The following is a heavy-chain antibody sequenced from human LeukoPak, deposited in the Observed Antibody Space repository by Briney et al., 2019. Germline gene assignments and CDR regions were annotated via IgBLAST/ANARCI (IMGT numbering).Heavy chain of an antibody. CDR1: GGSISSYY. D-gene: IGHD2-2*01. CDR2: IYYSGST. J-gene: IGHJ5*02. CDR3: ARGQSDIVVVPAAVVWFDP. Sequence: SETLSLTCTVSGGSISSYYWSWLRQPPGKGLEWIGYIYYSGSTNYNPSLKSRVTISVDTSKNQFSLELSSVTAADTAVYYCARGQSDIVVVPAAVVWFDPWGQGTLVTVSS. V-gene: IGHV4-59*01.